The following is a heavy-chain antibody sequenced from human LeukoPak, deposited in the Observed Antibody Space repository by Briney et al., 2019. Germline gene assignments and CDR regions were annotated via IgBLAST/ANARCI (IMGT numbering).Heavy chain of an antibody. J-gene: IGHJ3*02. CDR3: ARHTRLGYSGYENAFDI. CDR2: LFDSGNT. Sequence: SQTLSLTRIVSGGSISSRSYYWDSIRPPPGKGLEWNGNLFDSGNTHYSLSPSSRLTMSVDTSKSECSLKLSSVTAADTAVYFCARHTRLGYSGYENAFDIWGQGNMVTVSS. V-gene: IGHV4-39*01. D-gene: IGHD5-12*01. CDR1: GGSISSRSYY.